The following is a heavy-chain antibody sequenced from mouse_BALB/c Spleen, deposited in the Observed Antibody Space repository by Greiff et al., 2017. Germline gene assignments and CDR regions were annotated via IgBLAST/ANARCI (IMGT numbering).Heavy chain of an antibody. CDR2: ISYDGSN. CDR3: AREITTTRGSYWYFDV. Sequence: EVHLVESGPGLVKPSQSLSLTCSVTGYSITSGYYWNWIRQFPGNKLEWMGYISYDGSNNYNPSLKNRISITRDTSKNQFFLKLNSVTTEDTATYYCAREITTTRGSYWYFDVWGAGTTVTVSS. V-gene: IGHV3-6*02. J-gene: IGHJ1*01. D-gene: IGHD2-4*01. CDR1: GYSITSGYY.